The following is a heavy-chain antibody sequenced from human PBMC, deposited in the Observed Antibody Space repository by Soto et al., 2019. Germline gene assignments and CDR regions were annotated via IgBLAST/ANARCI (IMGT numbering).Heavy chain of an antibody. J-gene: IGHJ5*02. CDR3: ARDSYPQLLSRYNWFDP. CDR2: IWYDGSNK. Sequence: QVQLVESGGGVVQPGRSLRLSCAASGFTFSNYGMHWVRQAPGKGLEWVALIWYDGSNKYYADSVKGRFTISRDNSKNTLYLQMNSLRVEDTAVYYCARDSYPQLLSRYNWFDPWGQGTLVTVSS. CDR1: GFTFSNYG. V-gene: IGHV3-33*01. D-gene: IGHD2-2*01.